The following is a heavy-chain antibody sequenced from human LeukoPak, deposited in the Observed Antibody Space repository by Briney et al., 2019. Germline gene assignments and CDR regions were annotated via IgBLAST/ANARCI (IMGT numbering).Heavy chain of an antibody. CDR1: GGSIRSYY. Sequence: PSEALSLTCTVSGGSIRSYYWSWIRQPPGRGLEWIGYTYYSGSTNYNPSLKSRVTISLDTSKNQFSLNLSPVTAADTAVYYCARRRSGSYLDYWGQGTLVTVSS. D-gene: IGHD1-26*01. CDR2: TYYSGST. CDR3: ARRRSGSYLDY. J-gene: IGHJ4*02. V-gene: IGHV4-59*08.